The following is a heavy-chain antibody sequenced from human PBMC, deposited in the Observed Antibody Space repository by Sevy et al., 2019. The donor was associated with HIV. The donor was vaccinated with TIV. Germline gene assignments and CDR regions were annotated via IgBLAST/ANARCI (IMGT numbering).Heavy chain of an antibody. Sequence: ASVKVSCKASGYTFTSYGISWVRQAPGQGLEWMGWISAYNGNTNYAQKLQGRVTMTTDTSTSTAYMELRSLRSDDTDVYYCAGGNYLERYGSGTLGYWGQGTLVTVSS. CDR2: ISAYNGNT. CDR3: AGGNYLERYGSGTLGY. J-gene: IGHJ4*02. D-gene: IGHD3-10*01. CDR1: GYTFTSYG. V-gene: IGHV1-18*01.